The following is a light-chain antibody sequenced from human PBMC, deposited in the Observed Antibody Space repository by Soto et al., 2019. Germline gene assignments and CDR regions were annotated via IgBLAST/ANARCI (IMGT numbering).Light chain of an antibody. CDR2: DAS. V-gene: IGKV1-33*01. Sequence: DIQMNLSTSYLSASACDRVTFSCQASQDITNYLNWYQQKPGKAPRLLLYDASSLETGVPSRFSGSGSGTDFTFTISSLQPEDIATYYCQHYDHLPITFGQGTRLEIK. CDR1: QDITNY. CDR3: QHYDHLPIT. J-gene: IGKJ5*01.